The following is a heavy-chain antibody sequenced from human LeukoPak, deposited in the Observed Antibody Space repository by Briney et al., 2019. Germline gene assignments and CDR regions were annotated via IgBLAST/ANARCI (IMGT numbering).Heavy chain of an antibody. CDR1: GFTFSSYS. V-gene: IGHV3-48*01. Sequence: GGSLRLSCAASGFTFSSYSMNWVRQAPGKGLEWVSYISSSSSTIYYADSVRGRLTISRDNAKNSLYLQMNSLRAEDTAVYYCARDEITMVRGVPYYYYGMDVWGQGTTVTVSS. D-gene: IGHD3-10*01. CDR2: ISSSSSTI. CDR3: ARDEITMVRGVPYYYYGMDV. J-gene: IGHJ6*02.